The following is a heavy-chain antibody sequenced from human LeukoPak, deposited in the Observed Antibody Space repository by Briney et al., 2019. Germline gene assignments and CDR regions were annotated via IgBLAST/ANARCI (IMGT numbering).Heavy chain of an antibody. D-gene: IGHD4/OR15-4a*01. Sequence: PGGSLRLSCAASGFTVSSNYMSWVRQAPGKGLEWVSFIYSDNTHYSDSVKGRFTTSRDNSKNTLYLQMNSLRAEDTAVYYCARRAGAYSHPYDYWGQGTLVTVSS. V-gene: IGHV3-53*01. CDR3: ARRAGAYSHPYDY. CDR2: IYSDNT. J-gene: IGHJ4*02. CDR1: GFTVSSNY.